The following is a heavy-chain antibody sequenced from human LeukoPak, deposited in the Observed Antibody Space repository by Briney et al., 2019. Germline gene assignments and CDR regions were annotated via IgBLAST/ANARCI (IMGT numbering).Heavy chain of an antibody. J-gene: IGHJ4*02. D-gene: IGHD6-19*01. CDR1: GFTFSSYG. V-gene: IGHV3-33*03. CDR3: ARGPYSSGSSADY. CDR2: IWSDGSNT. Sequence: PGGSLRLSCAASGFTFSSYGMHWVRQAPGKGLEWVAVIWSDGSNTYYADSVKGRFTISRDNAKNSLYLQMNSLRAEDTAVYYCARGPYSSGSSADYWGQGTLVTVSS.